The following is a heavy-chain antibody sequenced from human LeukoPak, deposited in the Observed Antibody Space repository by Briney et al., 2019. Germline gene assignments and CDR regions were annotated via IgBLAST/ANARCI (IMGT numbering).Heavy chain of an antibody. CDR2: FYPDGNT. CDR3: ARGWGAYYFDY. D-gene: IGHD3-16*01. CDR1: GFTVSTNY. Sequence: GGSLRPSCAASGFTVSTNYMNWVRQAPGKGLEWVSVFYPDGNTYYADSVKGRFTLSRDTSENTLYLQMNSLRAEDTAVYYCARGWGAYYFDYWGQGTLVTVSS. J-gene: IGHJ4*02. V-gene: IGHV3-66*01.